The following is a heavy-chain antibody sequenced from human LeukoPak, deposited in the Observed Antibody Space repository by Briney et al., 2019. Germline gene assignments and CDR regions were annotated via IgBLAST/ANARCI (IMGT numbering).Heavy chain of an antibody. V-gene: IGHV4-61*08. CDR2: IYDSGST. Sequence: SQTLSLTCTVSGGSISSGDYYWSWIRQPPGKGLEWIGYIYDSGSTNYNPSLKSRVTISVDTSKNQFSLKLNSVTAADTAVYYCARETPGAGHFDYWGQGSLVTVSS. CDR3: ARETPGAGHFDY. CDR1: GGSISSGDYY. J-gene: IGHJ4*02. D-gene: IGHD7-27*01.